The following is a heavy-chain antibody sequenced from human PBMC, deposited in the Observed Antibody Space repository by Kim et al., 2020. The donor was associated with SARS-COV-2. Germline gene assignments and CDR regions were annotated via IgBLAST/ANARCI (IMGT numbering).Heavy chain of an antibody. CDR3: ARATRGAFDI. J-gene: IGHJ3*02. Sequence: SETLSLTCTVSGGSISGYSWNWIRQPAGKGLEWIGRIYTNGNPNYNPSLKSRVTMSVDTSTNQFSLKLTSVTAADTAVYYCARATRGAFDIWGQGTMVTV. CDR1: GGSISGYS. CDR2: IYTNGNP. D-gene: IGHD1-1*01. V-gene: IGHV4-4*07.